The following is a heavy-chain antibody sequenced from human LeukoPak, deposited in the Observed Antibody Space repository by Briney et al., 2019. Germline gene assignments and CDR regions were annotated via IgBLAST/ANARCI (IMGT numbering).Heavy chain of an antibody. CDR2: ISAYNGNT. CDR1: GYTFTSYG. D-gene: IGHD4-17*01. CDR3: ARAPAYRSYGDYGY. V-gene: IGHV1-18*01. J-gene: IGHJ4*02. Sequence: ASVKVSCKASGYTFTSYGIGWVRQAPGQGLEWMGWISAYNGNTNYAQKLQGRVTMTTDTSTSTAYMELRSLRSDGTAVYYCARAPAYRSYGDYGYWGQGTLVTVSS.